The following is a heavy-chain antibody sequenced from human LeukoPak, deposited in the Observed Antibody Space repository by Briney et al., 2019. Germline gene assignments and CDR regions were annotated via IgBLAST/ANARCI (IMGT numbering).Heavy chain of an antibody. D-gene: IGHD1-26*01. J-gene: IGHJ5*02. CDR1: GFTFSSYW. CDR3: AGARGWEFSS. CDR2: IKQDGSVK. Sequence: QSGGSLRLSCAASGFTFSSYWMGWVRQAPGMGLEWVATIKQDGSVKYYLDSVKGRFTISRDNAKNSLFLQMNSLRAEDTAVYYCAGARGWEFSSWGQGTLVTVSS. V-gene: IGHV3-7*01.